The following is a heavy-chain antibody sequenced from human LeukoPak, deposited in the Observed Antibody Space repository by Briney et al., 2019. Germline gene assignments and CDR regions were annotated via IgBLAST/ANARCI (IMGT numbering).Heavy chain of an antibody. CDR3: ARDSAAAGNPFDY. D-gene: IGHD6-13*01. V-gene: IGHV1-69*05. CDR1: GGTFSSYA. Sequence: SVKVSCKASGGTFSSYAISWVRQAPGQGLEWMGGIIPIFGTADYAQKFQGRVTITTDESTSTAYMELSSLRSEDTAVYYCARDSAAAGNPFDYWGQGTLVTVSS. CDR2: IIPIFGTA. J-gene: IGHJ4*02.